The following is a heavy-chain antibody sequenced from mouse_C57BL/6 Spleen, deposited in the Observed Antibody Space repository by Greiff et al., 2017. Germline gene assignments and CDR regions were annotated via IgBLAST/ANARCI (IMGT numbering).Heavy chain of an antibody. V-gene: IGHV1-80*01. CDR2: IYPGDGDT. J-gene: IGHJ2*01. CDR3: ARKDYWYYCDY. CDR1: GYAFSSYW. Sequence: QVQLQQSGAELVKPGASVKISCKASGYAFSSYWMNWVKQRPGKGLEWIGQIYPGDGDTNYNGKFKGKATLTADKSSSTAYMQRSSLTSEDSAVYFCARKDYWYYCDYWGQGTTLTVSS. D-gene: IGHD1-1*01.